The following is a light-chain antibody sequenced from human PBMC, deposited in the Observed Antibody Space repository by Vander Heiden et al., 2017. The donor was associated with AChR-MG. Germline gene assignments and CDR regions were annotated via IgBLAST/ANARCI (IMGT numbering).Light chain of an antibody. CDR3: SSCTSNCS. Sequence: QSALTQPASVSGSPGQSITISCTGTSSDVGGYNYVSWYQQHPGQAPKLMVYGVSKRPAGVSNRCSGSKSGNTASLTISELQAEDEADYYCSSCTSNCSFGTGTKVTVL. V-gene: IGLV2-14*01. CDR2: GVS. J-gene: IGLJ1*01. CDR1: SSDVGGYNY.